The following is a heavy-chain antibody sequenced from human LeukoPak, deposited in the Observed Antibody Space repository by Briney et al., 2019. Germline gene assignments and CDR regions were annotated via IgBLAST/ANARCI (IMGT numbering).Heavy chain of an antibody. J-gene: IGHJ4*02. Sequence: GGSLRLSCAASGFTFSNYWMSWVRQAPGKGLEWVANIKQDGSEKYYVDSVKGRFTISRDNAKNSLYLQMNSLRAEDTAVYYCARDIVVVPAATGRLDYWGQGTLVTVSS. CDR1: GFTFSNYW. V-gene: IGHV3-7*01. CDR2: IKQDGSEK. D-gene: IGHD2-2*01. CDR3: ARDIVVVPAATGRLDY.